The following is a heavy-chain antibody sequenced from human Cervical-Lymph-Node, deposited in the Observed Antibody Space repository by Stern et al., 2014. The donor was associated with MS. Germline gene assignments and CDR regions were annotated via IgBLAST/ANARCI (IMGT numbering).Heavy chain of an antibody. CDR1: GASITSYY. Sequence: VQLVESGPGLLRPSETLSLTCTVSGASITSYYWSWIRQPPGKGLEWIGYIYHSGTTNYNASLKGRVAISIDTSKTQFSLRLSSVTAADTAVYYCARATDLWGQGTLVTVSS. CDR3: ARATDL. J-gene: IGHJ5*02. CDR2: IYHSGTT. V-gene: IGHV4-59*01.